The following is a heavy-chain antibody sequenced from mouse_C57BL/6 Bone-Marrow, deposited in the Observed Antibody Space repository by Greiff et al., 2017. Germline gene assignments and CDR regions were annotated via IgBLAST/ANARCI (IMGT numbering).Heavy chain of an antibody. V-gene: IGHV1-15*01. CDR2: IDPETGGT. D-gene: IGHD1-1*01. CDR1: GYTFTDYE. J-gene: IGHJ3*01. Sequence: QVQLKESGAELVRPGASVTLSCKASGYTFTDYEMHWVKQTPVHGLEWIGAIDPETGGTAYNQKFKGKAILTADKSSSTAYMELRSLTSEDSAVYYCTGLLRYQLRDWFAYWGQGTLVTVSA. CDR3: TGLLRYQLRDWFAY.